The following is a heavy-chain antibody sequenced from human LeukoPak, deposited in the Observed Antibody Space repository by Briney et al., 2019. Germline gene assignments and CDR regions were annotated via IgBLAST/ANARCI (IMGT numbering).Heavy chain of an antibody. J-gene: IGHJ6*02. CDR1: GYTFTGYY. CDR3: ARVKSSIAAPYGMDV. Sequence: SVKVSCKASGYTFTGYYMHWVRQAPGQGLEWMGWINPNSGGTNYAQKFQGWVTMTRDTSISTAYMELSRLRSDDTAVYYCARVKSSIAAPYGMDVWGQGTTVTVSS. CDR2: INPNSGGT. D-gene: IGHD6-6*01. V-gene: IGHV1-2*04.